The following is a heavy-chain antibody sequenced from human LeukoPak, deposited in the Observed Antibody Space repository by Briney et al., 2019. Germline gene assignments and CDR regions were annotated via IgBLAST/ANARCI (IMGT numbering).Heavy chain of an antibody. CDR2: INGRGTYI. CDR3: ARSGREATEIDY. CDR1: GFTFSDYF. D-gene: IGHD1-1*01. J-gene: IGHJ4*02. V-gene: IGHV3-11*06. Sequence: PGGSLRLSCAASGFTFSDYFMSWVRQAPGKGLEWLSYINGRGTYIDYAESLKGRITISRDNAQNSLYLQMNSLRVEDTAVYYCARSGREATEIDYWGQGTQVTVSS.